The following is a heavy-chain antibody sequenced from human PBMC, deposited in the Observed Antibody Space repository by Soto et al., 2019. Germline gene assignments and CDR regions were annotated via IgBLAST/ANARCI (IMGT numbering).Heavy chain of an antibody. J-gene: IGHJ4*02. V-gene: IGHV3-23*01. CDR1: GFTFTSYA. CDR3: TQDGGSRDWLTVN. Sequence: EVQLLESGGDLVQPGGSLRLSCAASGFTFTSYAMSWIRQGPGKGLEWVSAITGGGDNTYYADSVKGRFTISRDNSKNTLYLQMNSLRAEDTAFYYCTQDGGSRDWLTVNWGQGTLVTVSS. CDR2: ITGGGDNT. D-gene: IGHD3-9*01.